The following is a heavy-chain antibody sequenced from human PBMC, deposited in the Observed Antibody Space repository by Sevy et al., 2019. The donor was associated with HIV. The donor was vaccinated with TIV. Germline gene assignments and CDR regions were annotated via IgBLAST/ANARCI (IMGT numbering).Heavy chain of an antibody. V-gene: IGHV1-69*13. CDR3: ARALKNYDFWSGYPKYYGMDV. D-gene: IGHD3-3*01. J-gene: IGHJ6*02. CDR1: GGTFSSYA. CDR2: IIPIFGTA. Sequence: ASVKVSCKASGGTFSSYAISWVRQAPGQGLEWMGGIIPIFGTANYAQKFQGRVTITADESTSTAYMELSSLRSKDTAVYYCARALKNYDFWSGYPKYYGMDVWGQGTTVTVSS.